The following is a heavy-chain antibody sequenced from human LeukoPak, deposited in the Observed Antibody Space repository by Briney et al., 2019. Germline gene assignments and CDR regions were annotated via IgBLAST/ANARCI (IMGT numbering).Heavy chain of an antibody. D-gene: IGHD4-17*01. J-gene: IGHJ6*04. CDR2: IYYTGSA. CDR1: GDSFSSYY. Sequence: SETLSLTCNVSGDSFSSYYWTWIRQPPGKGLEWLGYIYYTGSAHYNPSLKSRITISIDTSKNHFSLKLTSVTAADTAVYYCARDLDTTVTMKGMDVWGKGTTVTVSS. CDR3: ARDLDTTVTMKGMDV. V-gene: IGHV4-59*12.